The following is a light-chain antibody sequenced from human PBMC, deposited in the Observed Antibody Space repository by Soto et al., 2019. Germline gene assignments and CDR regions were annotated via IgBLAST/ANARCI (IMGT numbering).Light chain of an antibody. J-gene: IGKJ2*01. V-gene: IGKV1-5*03. Sequence: DIQMTQSPPILSASVGETVTITCRASQSITPWLAWYQQKPGKAPRLLIYKTSDLENGAPSRFSGGGSGTEFTLTINSLQPYDFATYYCQPHYLLSEFGPGTKVE. CDR2: KTS. CDR1: QSITPW. CDR3: QPHYLLSE.